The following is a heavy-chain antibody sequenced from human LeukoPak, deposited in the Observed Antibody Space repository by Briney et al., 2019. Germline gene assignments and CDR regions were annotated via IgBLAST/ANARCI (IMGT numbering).Heavy chain of an antibody. Sequence: SETLSLTCTVSGGSISSGSYYWSWIRQPAGKGLEWIGRIYTSGSTNYNPSLKSRVTISVDTSTNQFSLKLSSVTAADTAVYFCARGGRLLGKFDYWGQGTLVTVSS. D-gene: IGHD3-22*01. V-gene: IGHV4-61*02. CDR2: IYTSGST. CDR1: GGSISSGSYY. J-gene: IGHJ4*02. CDR3: ARGGRLLGKFDY.